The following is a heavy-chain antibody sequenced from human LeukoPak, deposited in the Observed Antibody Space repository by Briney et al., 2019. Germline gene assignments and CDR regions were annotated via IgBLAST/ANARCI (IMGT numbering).Heavy chain of an antibody. CDR1: GFTFSTYA. CDR3: AKGSYCSSTSCYTD. Sequence: GGSLRLSCAASGFTFSTYAMNWVRQAPGKGLEWVAVISYDGRQNYYADSVKGRFTISRDNSKNTLYLQMNSLRAEDTAVYYCAKGSYCSSTSCYTDWGQGTLVTVSS. CDR2: ISYDGRQN. D-gene: IGHD2-2*02. J-gene: IGHJ4*02. V-gene: IGHV3-30*04.